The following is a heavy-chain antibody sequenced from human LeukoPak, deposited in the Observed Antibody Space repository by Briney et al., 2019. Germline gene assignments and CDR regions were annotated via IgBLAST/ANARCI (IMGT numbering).Heavy chain of an antibody. CDR2: IYYSGDT. D-gene: IGHD3-10*01. Sequence: PSQTLSLTCTVSGGSISSGTYYWNWIRQPAGKGLEWIGYIYYSGDTNYNPSLQSRVTVSVDTSKNQFSLKLTSVTAADTAVYYCVRGPYGSGISNWFDPWGQGTLVIVSS. CDR3: VRGPYGSGISNWFDP. J-gene: IGHJ5*02. CDR1: GGSISSGTYY. V-gene: IGHV4-61*10.